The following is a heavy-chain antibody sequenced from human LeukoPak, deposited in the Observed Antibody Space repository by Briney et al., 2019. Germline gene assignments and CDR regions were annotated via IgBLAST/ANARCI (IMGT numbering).Heavy chain of an antibody. CDR1: GFTFSSYW. Sequence: PGGSLRLSCAASGFTFSSYWMSRVRQAPGKGLEWVANIKQDGSEKYYVDSVKGRFTISRDNAKNSLYLQMNSLRAEDTAVYYCARVTYYDFWSGPYYYYYYMDVWGKGTTVTVSS. J-gene: IGHJ6*03. D-gene: IGHD3-3*01. CDR3: ARVTYYDFWSGPYYYYYYMDV. V-gene: IGHV3-7*01. CDR2: IKQDGSEK.